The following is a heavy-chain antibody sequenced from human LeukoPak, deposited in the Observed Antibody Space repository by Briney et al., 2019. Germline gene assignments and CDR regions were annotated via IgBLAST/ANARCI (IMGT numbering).Heavy chain of an antibody. CDR3: VRLRRNSDTSGYYYYYDF. CDR2: ISVRSNYI. CDR1: GYTFSSFS. Sequence: PGGSLRLSCVASGYTFSSFSINWVRQAPGKGLELVSSISVRSNYIYYADSVRGRFSISRDDARDSLFLQMNSLRAEDTAVYYCVRLRRNSDTSGYYYYYDFWGQGTLVTVSS. J-gene: IGHJ4*02. D-gene: IGHD3-22*01. V-gene: IGHV3-21*01.